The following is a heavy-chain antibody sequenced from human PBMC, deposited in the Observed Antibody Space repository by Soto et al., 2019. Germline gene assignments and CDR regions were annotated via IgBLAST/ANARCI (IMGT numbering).Heavy chain of an antibody. CDR1: GFTFSSYA. J-gene: IGHJ6*02. CDR2: ISGSGGST. V-gene: IGHV3-23*01. CDR3: AKAIFGVVIPPNGMDV. Sequence: GGSLRLSCAASGFTFSSYAMSWVRQAPGKGLGWVSGISGSGGSTYYADSVKGRFTISRDNSKKTLYLQMNSLRAEDTAVYYCAKAIFGVVIPPNGMDVWGQGTTVTVSS. D-gene: IGHD3-3*01.